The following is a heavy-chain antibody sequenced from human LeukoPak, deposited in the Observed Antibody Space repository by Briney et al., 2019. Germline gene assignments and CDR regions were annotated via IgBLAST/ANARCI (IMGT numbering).Heavy chain of an antibody. CDR2: INQHGTDK. CDR1: GFTFSSYW. Sequence: GGSLRLSCAASGFTFSSYWMSWVRQAPGKGLEWVANINQHGTDKYYVDSVRGRFTISRDNAKNSLYLQMNSLRADDTALYYCARHWEGVESDAFDIWGQGTMVTVSS. V-gene: IGHV3-7*04. J-gene: IGHJ3*02. D-gene: IGHD1-26*01. CDR3: ARHWEGVESDAFDI.